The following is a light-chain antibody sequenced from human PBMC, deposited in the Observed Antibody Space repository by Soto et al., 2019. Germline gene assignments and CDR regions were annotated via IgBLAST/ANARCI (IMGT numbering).Light chain of an antibody. CDR2: AAS. Sequence: DIQMTQSPSSLSASVGDRVTITCRASQGISNYLAWYQQKPGKVPKLLIYAASTLQSGVPSRFSGSGSGTDFTLTISSLQPEDVATYYCQKYNSAPMFGPGTKVDIK. CDR3: QKYNSAPM. J-gene: IGKJ3*01. CDR1: QGISNY. V-gene: IGKV1-27*01.